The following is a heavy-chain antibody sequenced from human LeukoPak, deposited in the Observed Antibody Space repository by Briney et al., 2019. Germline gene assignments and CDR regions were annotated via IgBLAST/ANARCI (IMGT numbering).Heavy chain of an antibody. D-gene: IGHD7-27*01. Sequence: ASVKVSCKASGYTFTGYYMHWVRQAPGQGLEWMGWINPNSGNTGYAQKFQGRVTMTRNTSISTAYMELSSLRSEDTAVYYCARAETGYFDYWGQGTLVTVSS. CDR2: INPNSGNT. CDR1: GYTFTGYY. J-gene: IGHJ4*02. V-gene: IGHV1-8*02. CDR3: ARAETGYFDY.